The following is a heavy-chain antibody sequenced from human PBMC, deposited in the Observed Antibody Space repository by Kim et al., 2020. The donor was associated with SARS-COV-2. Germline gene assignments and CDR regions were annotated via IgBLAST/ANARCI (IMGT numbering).Heavy chain of an antibody. V-gene: IGHV4-34*01. CDR3: ARGRGQPKYSSSWYAYYY. Sequence: SETLSLTCAVYGGSFSGYYWSWIRQPPGKGLEWIGEINHSGSTNYNPSLKSRVTISVDTSKNQFSLKLSSVTAADTAVYYCARGRGQPKYSSSWYAYYY. CDR1: GGSFSGYY. J-gene: IGHJ6*01. CDR2: INHSGST. D-gene: IGHD6-13*01.